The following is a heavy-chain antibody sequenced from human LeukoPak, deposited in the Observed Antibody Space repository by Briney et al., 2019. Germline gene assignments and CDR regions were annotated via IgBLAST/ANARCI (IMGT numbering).Heavy chain of an antibody. Sequence: ASVKVSCKASGYTFTDYYMHWVRQAPGQGLEWIGWINPNSGGTNYAQKFQGRVTMTRDTSISTAYMELSRLRSDDTAVYYCARDPLAGRIGYSSGWYVFNYFDYWGQGTLVTVSS. CDR1: GYTFTDYY. CDR3: ARDPLAGRIGYSSGWYVFNYFDY. D-gene: IGHD6-19*01. CDR2: INPNSGGT. J-gene: IGHJ4*02. V-gene: IGHV1-2*02.